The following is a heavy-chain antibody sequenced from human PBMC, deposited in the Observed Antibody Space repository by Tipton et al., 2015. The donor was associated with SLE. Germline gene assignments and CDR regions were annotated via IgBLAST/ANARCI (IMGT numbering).Heavy chain of an antibody. CDR3: ARFVWSYYYGMDV. D-gene: IGHD3-16*01. CDR2: ISAYNGNT. V-gene: IGHV1-18*01. Sequence: QLVQSGAEVKKPGASVRVSCKASGYTFTAYDINWVRQAPGQGLEWMGWISAYNGNTNYAQKLQGRVTMTTDTSTSTAYMELRSLRSDDTAVYYCARFVWSYYYGMDVWGQGTTVTVSS. J-gene: IGHJ6*02. CDR1: GYTFTAYD.